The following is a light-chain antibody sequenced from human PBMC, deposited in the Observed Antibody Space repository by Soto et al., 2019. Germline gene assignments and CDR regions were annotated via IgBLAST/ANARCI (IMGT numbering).Light chain of an antibody. CDR3: SSYTSSSTLV. CDR2: EVS. CDR1: ISDVGGYNY. V-gene: IGLV2-14*01. Sequence: QSALTQPASVSGSPGQSIAISCTGTISDVGGYNYVSWYQQHPGKAPKLIIYEVSNRPSGVSNRFSGSKSGNTASLTISGLQAEDEADYYCSSYTSSSTLVFGGGTKVTVL. J-gene: IGLJ3*02.